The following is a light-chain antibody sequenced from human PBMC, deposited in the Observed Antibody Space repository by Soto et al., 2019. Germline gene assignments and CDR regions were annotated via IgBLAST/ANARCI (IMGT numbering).Light chain of an antibody. CDR1: QSVSPSS. CDR3: QQFSSYPLT. J-gene: IGKJ4*01. Sequence: LLTQSPGTLSLSPGERATLSCRASQSVSPSSLAWYQQRPGQSPRLLIYGASSRATGIPDRFSGGGSGTDFTLTISRLEPEDFAVYYCQQFSSYPLTFGGGTKVDI. CDR2: GAS. V-gene: IGKV3-20*01.